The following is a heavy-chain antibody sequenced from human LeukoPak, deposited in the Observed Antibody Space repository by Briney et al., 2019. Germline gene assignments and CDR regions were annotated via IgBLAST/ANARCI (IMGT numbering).Heavy chain of an antibody. CDR1: GCTFSSYA. J-gene: IGHJ4*02. D-gene: IGHD6-13*01. V-gene: IGHV1-69*05. Sequence: GASVKVSCKASGCTFSSYAISWVRQAPGQGLEWMGGIIPIFGTANYAQKIQGRVTITTDESTSTAYMELSSLRSEDTAVYYCAREYTPGAAAGHEYDFDYWGQGTLVTV. CDR3: AREYTPGAAAGHEYDFDY. CDR2: IIPIFGTA.